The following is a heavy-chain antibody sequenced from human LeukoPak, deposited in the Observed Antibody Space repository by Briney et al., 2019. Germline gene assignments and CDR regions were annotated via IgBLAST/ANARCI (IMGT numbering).Heavy chain of an antibody. D-gene: IGHD2-15*01. CDR3: ARNFNELLSY. V-gene: IGHV3-48*03. J-gene: IGHJ4*02. CDR1: GFTFSSYE. Sequence: GASLRLSCAASGFTFSSYEMNWVRQAPGRGLEWVSHISSSGSTIYYADSVKGRFTISRDNAKNSLFLQMNSLRAEDTAVYFCARNFNELLSYWGQGTLVTVSP. CDR2: ISSSGSTI.